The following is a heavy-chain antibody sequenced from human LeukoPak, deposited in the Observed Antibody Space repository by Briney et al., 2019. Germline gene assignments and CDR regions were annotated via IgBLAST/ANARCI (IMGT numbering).Heavy chain of an antibody. V-gene: IGHV4-59*01. CDR1: GGSISSYF. Sequence: SETLSLTCTVSGGSISSYFWNWIRRPPGKGLEWIGHIYNSGNTNYNPSLKSRVTISVDTSKNQFSLILSSVTAADTAVYYCARLGFAFDIWGQGTMVTVSS. J-gene: IGHJ3*02. D-gene: IGHD3-16*01. CDR2: IYNSGNT. CDR3: ARLGFAFDI.